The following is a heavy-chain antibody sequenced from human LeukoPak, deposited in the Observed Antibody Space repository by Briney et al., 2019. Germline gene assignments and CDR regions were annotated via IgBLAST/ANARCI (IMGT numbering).Heavy chain of an antibody. J-gene: IGHJ6*02. CDR3: ARHIIGVVVVAATRGMDV. CDR1: EFTFSSYS. Sequence: GGSLRLSCAASEFTFSSYSMNWVRQAPGKGLEWVSYITNSGNSKSYADSVKGRFTISRDNTKSSLYLQMNGLRAEDTAVYYCARHIIGVVVVAATRGMDVWGQGTTVTVSS. D-gene: IGHD2-15*01. CDR2: ITNSGNSK. V-gene: IGHV3-48*01.